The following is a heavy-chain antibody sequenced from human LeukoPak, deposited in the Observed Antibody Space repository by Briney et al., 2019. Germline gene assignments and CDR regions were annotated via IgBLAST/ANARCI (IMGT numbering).Heavy chain of an antibody. J-gene: IGHJ4*02. Sequence: ASVKVSCKASGYTFTGYYMHWVRQAPGQGLEWMGWINPNSGGTNYAQKFQERVTITRDMSTSTAYMELSSLRSEDTAVYYCATAYTVDTFDYWGQGTLVTVSS. CDR3: ATAYTVDTFDY. CDR1: GYTFTGYY. CDR2: INPNSGGT. V-gene: IGHV1-2*02. D-gene: IGHD4-23*01.